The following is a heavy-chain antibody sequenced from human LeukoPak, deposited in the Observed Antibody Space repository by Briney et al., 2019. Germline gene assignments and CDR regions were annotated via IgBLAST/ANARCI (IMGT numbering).Heavy chain of an antibody. V-gene: IGHV3-74*01. Sequence: GGSLRLSCAASGFTFSTYWMNWVRQAPGKGLVWVSRITSDGSTTRYADSVKGRFTISRDNSKNTLYLQMNSLRAEDTAVYYCAKDQLQAIFGSPRPYWGQGTLVTVSS. J-gene: IGHJ4*02. CDR2: ITSDGSTT. CDR1: GFTFSTYW. CDR3: AKDQLQAIFGSPRPY. D-gene: IGHD3-3*01.